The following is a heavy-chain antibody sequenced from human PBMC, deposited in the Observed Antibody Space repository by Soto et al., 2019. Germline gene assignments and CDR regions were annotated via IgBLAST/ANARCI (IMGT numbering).Heavy chain of an antibody. J-gene: IGHJ6*02. Sequence: EVQLLASGGGLVQPGGSLRLSCAASGFTFSTYAMNWVRQAPGNGLEWVSAISGSGGSINYADSVKGRFTISRDNSKNTLYLQMNSLRDEDTAVYHCVKGYWKGDVWGQGTTVTVSS. V-gene: IGHV3-23*01. CDR2: ISGSGGSI. CDR1: GFTFSTYA. CDR3: VKGYWKGDV. D-gene: IGHD1-1*01.